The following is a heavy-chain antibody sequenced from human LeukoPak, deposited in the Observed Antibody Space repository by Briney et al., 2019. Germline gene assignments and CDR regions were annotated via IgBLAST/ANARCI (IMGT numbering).Heavy chain of an antibody. D-gene: IGHD5-18*01. CDR2: ISSYSGGT. J-gene: IGHJ4*02. V-gene: IGHV1-2*02. CDR3: ARGGSYTSGYY. Sequence: GASVKVSCKASGYTFTDYYIHWIRQAPGQGLEWMGWISSYSGGTTYAQSFRGRVTMTRDTSISTAYMELSSLRSDDTAVYYCARGGSYTSGYYWGQGTLVTVSS. CDR1: GYTFTDYY.